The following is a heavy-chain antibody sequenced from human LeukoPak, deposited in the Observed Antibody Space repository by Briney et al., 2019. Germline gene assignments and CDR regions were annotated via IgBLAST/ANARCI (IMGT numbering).Heavy chain of an antibody. Sequence: GGSLRLSCVVSGFTFSSYGMHWVRQAPGKGLEWVAFIWYDGSNRYYADSVKGRFTISRDNSKNTLYLQMNSLRADDTAVYYCARDVFTTYDTGGGYFDYWSQGTLVTVSS. CDR2: IWYDGSNR. CDR3: ARDVFTTYDTGGGYFDY. D-gene: IGHD3-22*01. V-gene: IGHV3-33*01. CDR1: GFTFSSYG. J-gene: IGHJ4*02.